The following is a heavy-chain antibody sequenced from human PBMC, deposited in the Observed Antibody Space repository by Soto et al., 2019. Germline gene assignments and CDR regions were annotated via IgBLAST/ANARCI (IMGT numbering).Heavy chain of an antibody. J-gene: IGHJ3*02. Sequence: ASVKVSCKASGYTFTSYVISWVRQAPGQGLEWMGWISAYNGNTNYAQKLQGRVTMTTDTSTSTAYMELRSLRSDDTAVYYCASWGLARAMGAFDIWGQGTMVTVS. CDR3: ASWGLARAMGAFDI. CDR2: ISAYNGNT. D-gene: IGHD5-18*01. CDR1: GYTFTSYV. V-gene: IGHV1-18*01.